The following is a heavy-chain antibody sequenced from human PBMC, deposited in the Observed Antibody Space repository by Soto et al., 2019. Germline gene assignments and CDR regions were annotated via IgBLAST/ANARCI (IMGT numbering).Heavy chain of an antibody. J-gene: IGHJ6*02. CDR3: ARQPGYSYGFDYYYYGMDV. V-gene: IGHV4-30-2*01. Sequence: PSETLSLTCAVSGGSISSGGYSWSWIRQPPGKGLEWIGYMYHSGSTYYNPSLKSRVTISIDRSKNQFSLKLSSVTAADTAVYYCARQPGYSYGFDYYYYGMDVWGQGTTVTVSS. CDR2: MYHSGST. CDR1: GGSISSGGYS. D-gene: IGHD5-18*01.